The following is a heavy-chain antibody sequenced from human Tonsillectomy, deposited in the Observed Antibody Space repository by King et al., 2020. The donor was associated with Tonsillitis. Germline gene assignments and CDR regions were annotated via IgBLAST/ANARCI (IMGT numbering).Heavy chain of an antibody. V-gene: IGHV3-33*08. CDR1: GFTFSSYG. J-gene: IGHJ4*02. CDR2: IWYDGSDK. D-gene: IGHD3-10*01. Sequence: VQLVESGGGVVQPGGSLRLSCGASGFTFSSYGMHWVRQAPGKGLEWVAVIWYDGSDKYYVDSVKGRFTISRDNSKNTLFLQMNSLRAEDTAVYYCARDRIHGSGRDNPPLGYWGQGTLVTVSS. CDR3: ARDRIHGSGRDNPPLGY.